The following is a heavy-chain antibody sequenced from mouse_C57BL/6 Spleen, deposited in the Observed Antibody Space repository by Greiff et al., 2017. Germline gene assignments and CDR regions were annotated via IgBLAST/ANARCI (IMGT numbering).Heavy chain of an antibody. CDR2: INPSDSDT. Sequence: VQLQQSGAELVKPGASVKVSCKASGYTFTSYGMRWVKQRPGPGLEWIGRINPSDSDTNYNQKFKCKATLTVDKSSSTAYMQITSLTSEDSAVSCCAIWEGYSNCPAWFAYWGQGTLVTVSA. J-gene: IGHJ3*01. CDR1: GYTFTSYG. V-gene: IGHV1-74*01. CDR3: AIWEGYSNCPAWFAY. D-gene: IGHD2-5*01.